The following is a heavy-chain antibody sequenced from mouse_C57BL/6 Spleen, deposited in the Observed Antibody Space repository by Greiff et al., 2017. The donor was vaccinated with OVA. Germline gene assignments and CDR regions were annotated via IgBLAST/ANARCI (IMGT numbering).Heavy chain of an antibody. CDR3: ARYAYDYYAMDY. CDR2: INPYNGGT. CDR1: GYTFTDYY. V-gene: IGHV1-19*01. J-gene: IGHJ4*01. Sequence: VQLQQSGPVLVKPGASVKMSCKASGYTFTDYYMNWVKQSHGKSLEWIGVINPYNGGTSYNQKFKGKATLTVDKSSSTAYMELNSLTSEDSAVYYCARYAYDYYAMDYWGQGTSVTVSS.